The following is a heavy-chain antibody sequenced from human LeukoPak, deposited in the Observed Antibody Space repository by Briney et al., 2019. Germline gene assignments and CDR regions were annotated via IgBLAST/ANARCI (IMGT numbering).Heavy chain of an antibody. J-gene: IGHJ6*02. CDR1: GFTFSSYS. CDR2: ISSGSSTI. V-gene: IGHV3-48*01. D-gene: IGHD3-9*01. Sequence: GGSLRLSCAASGFTFSSYSMNWVRQAPGKGLEWVSYISSGSSTIYYADSVKGRFTISRDNSKNTLYLQMNSLRAEDTAVYYCAKVLRYFMDVWGQGTTVTVSS. CDR3: AKVLRYFMDV.